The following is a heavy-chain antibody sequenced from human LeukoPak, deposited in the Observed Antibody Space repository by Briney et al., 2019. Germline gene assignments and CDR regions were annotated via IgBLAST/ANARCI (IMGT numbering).Heavy chain of an antibody. Sequence: GGSLRLSCAASRSTFDDYTMHWVRQAPGKGLEWVSLFSWDGGSKYYADSVKGRFTISRDNSKKSLYLQMNSLRPEDTALYCCARETESQRSFDYWGQGTLVTVSS. V-gene: IGHV3-43*01. CDR2: FSWDGGSK. D-gene: IGHD5-24*01. CDR3: ARETESQRSFDY. J-gene: IGHJ4*02. CDR1: RSTFDDYT.